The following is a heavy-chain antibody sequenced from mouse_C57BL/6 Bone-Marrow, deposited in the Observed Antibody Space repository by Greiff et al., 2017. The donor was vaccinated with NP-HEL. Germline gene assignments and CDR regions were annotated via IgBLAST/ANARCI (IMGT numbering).Heavy chain of an antibody. CDR3: TTGLWFAY. CDR2: IDPENGDT. D-gene: IGHD3-3*01. CDR1: GFNIKDDY. J-gene: IGHJ3*01. V-gene: IGHV14-4*01. Sequence: VQLQPSGAELVRPGASVKLSCTASGFNIKDDYMHWVKQRPEQGLEWIGWIDPENGDTEYASKFQGKATITADTSSNTAYLQLSSLTSEDTAVYYCTTGLWFAYWGQGTLVTVSA.